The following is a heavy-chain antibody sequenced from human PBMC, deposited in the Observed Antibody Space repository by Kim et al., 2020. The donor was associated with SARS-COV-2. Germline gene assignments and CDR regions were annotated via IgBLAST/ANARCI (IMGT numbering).Heavy chain of an antibody. CDR1: GGSISSGGYY. CDR3: ARDDGCSGGSCPFQH. V-gene: IGHV4-31*03. J-gene: IGHJ1*01. CDR2: IYYSGST. D-gene: IGHD2-15*01. Sequence: SETLSLTCTVSGGSISSGGYYWSWIRQHPGKGLEWIGYIYYSGSTYYNPSLKSRVTISVDTSKNQFSLKLSSVTAADTAVYYCARDDGCSGGSCPFQHWGQGTLVTVSS.